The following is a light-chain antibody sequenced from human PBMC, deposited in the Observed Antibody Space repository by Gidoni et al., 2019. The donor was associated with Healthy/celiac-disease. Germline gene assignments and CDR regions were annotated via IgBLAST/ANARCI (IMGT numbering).Light chain of an antibody. J-gene: IGLJ2*01. V-gene: IGLV2-23*01. CDR1: SSDVGSYNL. CDR2: EGS. Sequence: SPLTQPAPVSGPPGQSITISCTGTSSDVGSYNLVSWYQQHPGKASKLMIYEGSKRPSGVSNRFSGSKSGNTASLTISGLQAEDEADYYCCSYAGSKVFGGGTKLTVL. CDR3: CSYAGSKV.